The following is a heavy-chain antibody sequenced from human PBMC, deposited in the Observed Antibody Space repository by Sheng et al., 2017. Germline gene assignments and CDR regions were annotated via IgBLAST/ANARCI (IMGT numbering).Heavy chain of an antibody. CDR2: INHSGST. D-gene: IGHD4-17*01. V-gene: IGHV4-34*01. CDR3: ARGDGDYPEGLYY. Sequence: QVQLQQWGAGLLKPSETLSLTCAVYGGSFSGYYWSWIRQPPGKGLEWIGEINHSGSTNYNPSLKSRVTISVDTSKNQFSLKLSSVTAADTAVYYCARGDGDYPEGLYYWGQGTLVTVSS. J-gene: IGHJ4*02. CDR1: GGSFSGYY.